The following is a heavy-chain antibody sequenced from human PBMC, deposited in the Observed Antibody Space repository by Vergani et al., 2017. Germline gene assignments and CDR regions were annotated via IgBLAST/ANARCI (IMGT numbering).Heavy chain of an antibody. CDR1: GFTFSSYE. CDR2: ISSSSSYI. Sequence: EVQLVESGGGLVQPGGSLRLSCAASGFTFSSYEMNWVRQAPGKGLEWVSYISSSSSYIYYAASVKGRFTISRDNAKNSLYLQMNSLRAEDTAVYYCARDQIAQYSGFDYWGQGTLVTVSS. J-gene: IGHJ4*02. V-gene: IGHV3-48*03. D-gene: IGHD2-15*01. CDR3: ARDQIAQYSGFDY.